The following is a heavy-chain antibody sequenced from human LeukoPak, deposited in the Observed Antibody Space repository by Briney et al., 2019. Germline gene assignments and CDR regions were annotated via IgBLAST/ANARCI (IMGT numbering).Heavy chain of an antibody. V-gene: IGHV1-69*04. Sequence: SVKVSCKASGGTFSSYAISWVRQAPGQGLEWMGRIIPILGIANYAQKFQGRVTITADKSTSTAYMELSSLRSEDTAVCYCARDETLRFGELDWGQGTLVTVSS. J-gene: IGHJ4*02. D-gene: IGHD3-10*01. CDR1: GGTFSSYA. CDR2: IIPILGIA. CDR3: ARDETLRFGELD.